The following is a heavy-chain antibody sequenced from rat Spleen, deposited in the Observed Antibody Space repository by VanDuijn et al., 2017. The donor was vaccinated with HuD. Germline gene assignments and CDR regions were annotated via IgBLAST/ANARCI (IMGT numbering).Heavy chain of an antibody. V-gene: IGHV5-25*01. CDR2: ISPSGGNT. CDR1: GFTFSDHY. CDR3: TNNWEAYY. J-gene: IGHJ2*01. Sequence: EVQLVESGGGLVQPGRSLKLSCAASGFTFSDHYMAWVRQAPTKGLEWVASISPSGGNTFYRDSVKGRFIISRDNAKSTLYLQMDSLRAEDTATYYCTNNWEAYYWGQGVMVTVSS. D-gene: IGHD5-1*01.